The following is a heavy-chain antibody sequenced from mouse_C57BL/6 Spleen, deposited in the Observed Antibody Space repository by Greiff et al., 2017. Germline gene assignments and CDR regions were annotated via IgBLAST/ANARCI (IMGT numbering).Heavy chain of an antibody. CDR1: GYTFTSYW. D-gene: IGHD2-3*01. V-gene: IGHV1-52*01. J-gene: IGHJ4*01. Sequence: QVQLQQPGAELVRPGSSVKLSCKASGYTFTSYWMHWVKQRPIQGLEWIGNIDPSDSETHYNQKFKDKATLTVDKSSSTAYMQLSSLTSEDSAVYYCARWLLREGYAMDYWGQGTSVTVSS. CDR2: IDPSDSET. CDR3: ARWLLREGYAMDY.